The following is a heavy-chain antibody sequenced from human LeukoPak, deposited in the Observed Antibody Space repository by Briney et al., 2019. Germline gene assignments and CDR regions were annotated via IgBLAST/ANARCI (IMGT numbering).Heavy chain of an antibody. CDR1: GYTFTGFY. CDR3: GRCGYSGYDGYYYYYMDV. J-gene: IGHJ6*03. V-gene: IGHV1-2*02. D-gene: IGHD5-12*01. Sequence: ASVKVSCKASGYTFTGFYIHWVRQAPGQGLEWMGWINPNSGGTKYAQRFQGRVTMTRDTSISTAYMELNSLRSDDTAVYHCGRCGYSGYDGYYYYYMDVWGKGTTVTVSS. CDR2: INPNSGGT.